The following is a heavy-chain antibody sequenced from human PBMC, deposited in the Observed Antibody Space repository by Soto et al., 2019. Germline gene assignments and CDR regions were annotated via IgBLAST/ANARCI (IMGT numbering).Heavy chain of an antibody. Sequence: QVQLVQSGAEVKKPGASVKLSCKASGYTFINYYIHWVRQAPGQGLERMGIFNPTSGSTNYAKKFQGSVTLTMDTATRTLNMELISLRFDDTAVYYGGRDLAAGDYWGQGTLVTVSS. CDR1: GYTFINYY. J-gene: IGHJ4*02. CDR3: GRDLAAGDY. V-gene: IGHV1-46*01. CDR2: FNPTSGST. D-gene: IGHD6-13*01.